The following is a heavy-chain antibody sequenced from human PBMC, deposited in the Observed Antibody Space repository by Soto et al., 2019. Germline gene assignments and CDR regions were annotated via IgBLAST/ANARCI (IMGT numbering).Heavy chain of an antibody. Sequence: GGSLRLSCAASGFTFSSYGMHWVRQAPGKGLEWVAVIWYDGSNKYYADSVKGRFTISRDNSKNTLYLQMNSLRAEDTAVYYCARDMIFGVVNENYFDYWGQGTLVTVSS. CDR2: IWYDGSNK. V-gene: IGHV3-33*01. CDR1: GFTFSSYG. J-gene: IGHJ4*02. CDR3: ARDMIFGVVNENYFDY. D-gene: IGHD3-3*01.